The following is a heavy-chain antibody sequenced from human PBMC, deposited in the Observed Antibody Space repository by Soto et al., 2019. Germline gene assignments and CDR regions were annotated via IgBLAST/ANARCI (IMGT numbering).Heavy chain of an antibody. J-gene: IGHJ4*02. D-gene: IGHD3-22*01. CDR3: AKSEYYYDSSGYYPN. CDR1: GFIFSNYA. Sequence: PGGSLRLSCAASGFIFSNYAMHWVRQAPGKGLEWVALILFDGRNEYYADSVKGRFIISRDNSKNTLYLQMNSLRAEDTAVYYCAKSEYYYDSSGYYPNWGQGTLVTVSS. CDR2: ILFDGRNE. V-gene: IGHV3-30*18.